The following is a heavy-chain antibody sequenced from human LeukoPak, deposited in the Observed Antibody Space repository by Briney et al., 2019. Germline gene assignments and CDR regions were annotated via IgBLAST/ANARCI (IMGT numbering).Heavy chain of an antibody. CDR1: GFSVSDYS. D-gene: IGHD3-16*01. CDR3: TRERRGSYYAFES. V-gene: IGHV3-11*05. Sequence: PGGSLRLSCAASGFSVSDYSISWIRQPPGKGPEWISYVMSGRGSTNYADSVKGRFTISRDNAKNSVALQLDGLRADDTAVYFCTRERRGSYYAFESWGQGTLVTVSS. CDR2: VMSGRGST. J-gene: IGHJ4*02.